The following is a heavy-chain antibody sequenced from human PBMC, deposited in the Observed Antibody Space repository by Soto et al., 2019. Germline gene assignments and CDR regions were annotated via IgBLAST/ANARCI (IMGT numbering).Heavy chain of an antibody. CDR1: GFTFSSYA. V-gene: IGHV3-23*01. CDR3: ATHPGYCSGGSCATDY. J-gene: IGHJ4*02. Sequence: EVQLLESGGGLVQPGGSLRLSCAASGFTFSSYAMSWVRQAPGKGLEWVSAISGSGGSTYYADSVKGRFTISRDNSKNTLYLQMNSLRAEDTAVYYCATHPGYCSGGSCATDYWGQGTLVTVSS. CDR2: ISGSGGST. D-gene: IGHD2-15*01.